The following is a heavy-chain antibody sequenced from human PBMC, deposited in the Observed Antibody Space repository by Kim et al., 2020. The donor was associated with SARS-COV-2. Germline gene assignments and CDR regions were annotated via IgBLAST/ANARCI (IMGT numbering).Heavy chain of an antibody. J-gene: IGHJ3*02. CDR1: GVTFSDYY. CDR3: ASYCSSASCFVFDI. Sequence: GGSLRLSCEASGVTFSDYYMSWIRQAPGKGLEWVSLVSTSGDVIYYADSVKGRFSVSRDNTKDSLVLQMNSLRAEDTAVYYCASYCSSASCFVFDIWGQGTAVIVSS. CDR2: VSTSGDVI. V-gene: IGHV3-11*01. D-gene: IGHD2-15*01.